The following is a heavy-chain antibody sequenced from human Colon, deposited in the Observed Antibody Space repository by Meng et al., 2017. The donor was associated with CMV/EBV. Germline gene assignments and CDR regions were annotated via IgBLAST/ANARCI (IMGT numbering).Heavy chain of an antibody. CDR1: GFTFSSYE. Sequence: GESLKISCAASGFTFSSYEMSWVRQAPGKGLEWVANIKQDGSEKYYVDSVKGRFTISRDNAKNSLYLQINSLRAEDTAVYYCARNNFDWGQGTLVTVSS. D-gene: IGHD5-24*01. V-gene: IGHV3-7*01. CDR3: ARNNFD. CDR2: IKQDGSEK. J-gene: IGHJ4*02.